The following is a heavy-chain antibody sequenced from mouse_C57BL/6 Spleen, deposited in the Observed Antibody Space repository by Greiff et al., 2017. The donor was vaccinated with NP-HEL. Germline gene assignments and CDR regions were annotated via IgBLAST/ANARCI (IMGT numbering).Heavy chain of an antibody. Sequence: QVQLQQSGPELVKPGASVKISCKASGYAFSSSWMNWVKQRPGKGLEWIGRIYPGDGDTNYNGKFKGKATLTADKSSSTAYMQLSSLTSEDSAVYFCARSLFDVWGTGTTGTVSS. V-gene: IGHV1-82*01. CDR3: ARSLFDV. CDR1: GYAFSSSW. J-gene: IGHJ1*03. CDR2: IYPGDGDT.